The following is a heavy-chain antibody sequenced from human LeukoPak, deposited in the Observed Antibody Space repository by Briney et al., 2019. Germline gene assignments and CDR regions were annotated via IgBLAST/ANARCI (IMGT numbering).Heavy chain of an antibody. V-gene: IGHV4-59*01. CDR3: ARGHTAVTRHFDF. CDR1: GGSISNYF. J-gene: IGHJ4*02. Sequence: KASETLSLTCSVSGGSISNYFWSWIRQPPGKVLECIGFIYYSETTNYNPSFKSRVTISVDTSKNQFSLKLNSVTAADTAVYYCARGHTAVTRHFDFWGQGTLVTVSS. D-gene: IGHD4-17*01. CDR2: IYYSETT.